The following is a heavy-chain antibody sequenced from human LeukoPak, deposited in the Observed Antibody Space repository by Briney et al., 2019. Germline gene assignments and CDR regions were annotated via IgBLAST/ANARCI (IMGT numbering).Heavy chain of an antibody. D-gene: IGHD1-26*01. Sequence: GGSLRLSCAASGFTFTTFSTHSMNWVRQAPGKGLEWPSYISDTGDTTYYADSLQGRFTISRDDAKNSLYLHMSSLRADDTAIYYCAADGVGVLPGDALDIWGQGTKVTVSS. CDR1: GFTFTTFSTHS. CDR3: AADGVGVLPGDALDI. V-gene: IGHV3-48*01. J-gene: IGHJ3*02. CDR2: ISDTGDTT.